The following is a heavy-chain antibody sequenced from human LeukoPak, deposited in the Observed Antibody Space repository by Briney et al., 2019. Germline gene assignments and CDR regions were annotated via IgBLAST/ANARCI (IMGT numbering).Heavy chain of an antibody. CDR3: VKKGLGYCSNGVCHFDY. Sequence: PGGSLRLSCAASGFTFSRYVMHWDRQAPGKGLEWLSAVSDSGAGTFYADSVEGGFTISRDNSKITLYLQMNSLRAEDTAVYYCVKKGLGYCSNGVCHFDYWGQGTLVTVSS. CDR1: GFTFSRYV. CDR2: VSDSGAGT. V-gene: IGHV3-23*01. D-gene: IGHD2-8*01. J-gene: IGHJ4*02.